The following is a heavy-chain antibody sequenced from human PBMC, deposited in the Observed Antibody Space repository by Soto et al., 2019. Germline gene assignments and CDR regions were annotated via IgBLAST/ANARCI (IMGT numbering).Heavy chain of an antibody. D-gene: IGHD3-22*01. Sequence: SETLSLTCTVSGGSISSYYWSWIRQPPGKGLEWIGYIYYSGSTNYNPSLKSRVTISVDTPKNQFSLKLSSVTAADTAVYYCARHYYDSSGYYLGVFDYWGQGTLVTVSS. CDR1: GGSISSYY. CDR2: IYYSGST. CDR3: ARHYYDSSGYYLGVFDY. J-gene: IGHJ4*02. V-gene: IGHV4-59*01.